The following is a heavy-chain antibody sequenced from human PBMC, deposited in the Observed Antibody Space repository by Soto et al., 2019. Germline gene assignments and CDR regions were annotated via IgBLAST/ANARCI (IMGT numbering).Heavy chain of an antibody. V-gene: IGHV3-7*05. J-gene: IGHJ4*02. CDR3: PRDVYGVLDY. Sequence: EVQLVESGGDLVQPGGSRRLSCAASGFTFSNYYMTWVRQAPGKGLEWAANIKQDGSENYYVDSVRGRFTISRDNAKKSLYLQRHTLRAEDTAVSYCPRDVYGVLDYWRQGTRVTVSS. D-gene: IGHD4-17*01. CDR1: GFTFSNYY. CDR2: IKQDGSEN.